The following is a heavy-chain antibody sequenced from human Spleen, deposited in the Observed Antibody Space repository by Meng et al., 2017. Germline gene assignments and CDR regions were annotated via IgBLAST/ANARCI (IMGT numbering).Heavy chain of an antibody. D-gene: IGHD3-22*01. Sequence: GASLKISCAASGFTFSSYWMSLVRQAPGKGLEWVANIKQDGSEKYYVDSVKGRFTISRDNAKNSLYLQMNSLRAEDTAVYYCARGVHYYDSSGYSYWGQGTLVTVSS. J-gene: IGHJ4*02. CDR3: ARGVHYYDSSGYSY. CDR2: IKQDGSEK. V-gene: IGHV3-7*01. CDR1: GFTFSSYW.